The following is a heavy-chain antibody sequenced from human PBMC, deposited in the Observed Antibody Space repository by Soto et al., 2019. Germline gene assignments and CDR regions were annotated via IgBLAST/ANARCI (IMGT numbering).Heavy chain of an antibody. D-gene: IGHD2-2*01. J-gene: IGHJ4*02. Sequence: ASVKVSCKASGGTFSSYAISWVRQAPGQGLERMGGIIPIFGTASYAQKFQGRVTITADKSTSTAYMELSSLRSEDTAVYYCARDRGYCSSTSCRGKFDYWGQGTLVTVSS. CDR2: IIPIFGTA. V-gene: IGHV1-69*06. CDR1: GGTFSSYA. CDR3: ARDRGYCSSTSCRGKFDY.